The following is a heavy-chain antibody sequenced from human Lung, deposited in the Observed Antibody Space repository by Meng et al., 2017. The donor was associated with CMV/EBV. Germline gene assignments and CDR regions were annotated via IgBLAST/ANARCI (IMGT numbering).Heavy chain of an antibody. CDR3: ARDVSPRSSAYFAIYYFYALDV. V-gene: IGHV3-21*01. J-gene: IGHJ6*02. CDR1: GFTFSSYS. Sequence: GEXXTISCAASGFTFSSYSMNWVRQAPGKGLEWVSSISNSGAYIYYADSVKGRFTISRDNAQNSLFLHMNSLRAEDSAEYYCARDVSPRSSAYFAIYYFYALDVWXQGTTVTVSS. D-gene: IGHD2-21*01. CDR2: ISNSGAYI.